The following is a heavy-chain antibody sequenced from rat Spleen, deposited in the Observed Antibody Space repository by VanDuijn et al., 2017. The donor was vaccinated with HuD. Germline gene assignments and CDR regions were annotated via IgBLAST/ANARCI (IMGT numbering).Heavy chain of an antibody. CDR3: AREGATVDY. J-gene: IGHJ2*01. Sequence: EVQLQESGPGLVKPSQSLSLTCSVTGFSITPHYWDWIRKFPGNKMEWMGYINYSGSTTYNPSLKSRISITRDSSKNQFFLHLNSVTTEDTATYYCAREGATVDYWGQGVMVTVSS. CDR2: INYSGST. CDR1: GFSITPHY. V-gene: IGHV3-1*01. D-gene: IGHD1-8*01.